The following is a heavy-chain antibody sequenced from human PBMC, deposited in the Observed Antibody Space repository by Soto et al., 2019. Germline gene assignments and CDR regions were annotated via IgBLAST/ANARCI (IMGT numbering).Heavy chain of an antibody. J-gene: IGHJ4*02. CDR3: TLNFV. Sequence: DVQVAQSGGGLVQPGGSMKLSCAASGFAFNYDAMHWVRQASGKGLEWVARVRSKTNNYATACPVSVIGRFNVSRDDSMGTTELQIKSLTDEYTAIYYCTLNFVWGQGVRVSVPS. CDR2: VRSKTNNYAT. CDR1: GFAFNYDA. V-gene: IGHV3-73*01.